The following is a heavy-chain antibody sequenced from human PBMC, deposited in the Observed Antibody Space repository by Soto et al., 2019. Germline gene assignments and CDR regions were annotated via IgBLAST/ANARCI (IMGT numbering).Heavy chain of an antibody. J-gene: IGHJ4*02. V-gene: IGHV3-23*01. Sequence: PRWSLRLSCAASGFTFSSYVMSWFRQAPGRGLEWVSAISATGGSGRTYYADSVKGRFTISRDNSDNTLYLQMNSLRAEDTARYYCAKGRVSTTAYVGLDYWGQGTLVTVSS. CDR3: AKGRVSTTAYVGLDY. D-gene: IGHD3-10*02. CDR2: ISATGGSGRT. CDR1: GFTFSSYV.